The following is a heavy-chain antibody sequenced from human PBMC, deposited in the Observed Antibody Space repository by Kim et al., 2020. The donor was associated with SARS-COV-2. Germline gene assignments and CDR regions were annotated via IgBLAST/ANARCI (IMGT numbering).Heavy chain of an antibody. Sequence: SETLSLTCTVSGGSISSYYWSWIRQPPGKGLEWIGYIYYSGSTNYNPSLKSRVTISVDTSKNQFSLKLSSVTAADTAVYYCARVVRRDGYNRYYFDYWGQGTLVTVSS. V-gene: IGHV4-59*13. CDR3: ARVVRRDGYNRYYFDY. D-gene: IGHD5-12*01. CDR1: GGSISSYY. CDR2: IYYSGST. J-gene: IGHJ4*02.